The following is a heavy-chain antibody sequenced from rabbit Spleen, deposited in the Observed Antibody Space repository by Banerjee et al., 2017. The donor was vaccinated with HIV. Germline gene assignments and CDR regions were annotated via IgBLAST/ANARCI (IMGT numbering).Heavy chain of an antibody. J-gene: IGHJ6*01. D-gene: IGHD2-1*01. Sequence: QEHLVESGGGLVQPEGSLTLTCTASGFSFSSRYYMCWVRQAPGKGLEWIGCVGSGATGNTYDASWAKGRCTISKTSSTTLTLQMTRLTGADTATYFCARSTYGDEDYADLYYAAMDLWGPGTLVTVS. CDR1: GFSFSSRYY. CDR3: ARSTYGDEDYADLYYAAMDL. V-gene: IGHV1S45*01. CDR2: VGSGATGNT.